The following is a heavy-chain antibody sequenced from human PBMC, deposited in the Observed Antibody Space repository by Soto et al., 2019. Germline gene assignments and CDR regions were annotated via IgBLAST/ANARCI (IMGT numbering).Heavy chain of an antibody. J-gene: IGHJ4*02. Sequence: SETLSLTCTVSGGSISSYYGSWIRQPPGKGLEWIGYIYYSGSTNYNPSLKSRVTISVDTSKNQFSLKLTSVTAADTAVYFCTRGGFYYYDSSGYYDYWGQGALVTVSS. CDR2: IYYSGST. CDR1: GGSISSYY. CDR3: TRGGFYYYDSSGYYDY. V-gene: IGHV4-59*01. D-gene: IGHD3-22*01.